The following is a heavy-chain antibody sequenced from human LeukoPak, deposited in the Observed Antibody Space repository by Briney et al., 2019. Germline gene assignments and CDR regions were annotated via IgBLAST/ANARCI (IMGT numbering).Heavy chain of an antibody. CDR3: ASELWFGESNALDT. V-gene: IGHV3-48*03. CDR2: ISGKNII. D-gene: IGHD3-10*01. CDR1: GFDFKTYE. Sequence: GGSLRLSCAASGFDFKTYEMNWGRQAPGKGLEWVSYISGKNIINYADSVKGRFTISRDNTKNSLYLQMNSLKAEDTAVYYCASELWFGESNALDTWGQGTVVTVSS. J-gene: IGHJ3*02.